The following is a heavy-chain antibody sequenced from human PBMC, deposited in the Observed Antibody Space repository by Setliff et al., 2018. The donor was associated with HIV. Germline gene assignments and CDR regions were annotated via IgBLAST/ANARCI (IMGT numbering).Heavy chain of an antibody. Sequence: PSETLSLTCTVSGASTTSHYWSWIRQSPGRELEWIGYIYSTGSTNYNPSLQSRVTISMVASRNQFSLKVTSVTAADTAVYYCAKGAGFYGDYTFDHWGQGRQVTVSS. CDR1: GASTTSHY. J-gene: IGHJ4*02. D-gene: IGHD4-17*01. CDR2: IYSTGST. V-gene: IGHV4-59*11. CDR3: AKGAGFYGDYTFDH.